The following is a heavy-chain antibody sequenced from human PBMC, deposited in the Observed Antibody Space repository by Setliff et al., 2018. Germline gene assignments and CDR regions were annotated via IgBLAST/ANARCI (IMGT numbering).Heavy chain of an antibody. D-gene: IGHD1-26*01. J-gene: IGHJ3*02. CDR2: INSDGSST. CDR3: TRDWGGVGATNAFDI. V-gene: IGHV3-74*01. CDR1: GFTFSSYW. Sequence: PRLSCEASGFTFSSYWMHWVRQAPGKGLVWVSHINSDGSSTTYADSVKGRFTISRDNAKNTLYLQMNRLRAEDTAVYYCTRDWGGVGATNAFDIWGQGTMVTVS.